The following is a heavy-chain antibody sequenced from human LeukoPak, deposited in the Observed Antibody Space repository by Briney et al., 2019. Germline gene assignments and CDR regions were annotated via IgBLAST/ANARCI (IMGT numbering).Heavy chain of an antibody. V-gene: IGHV4-34*01. D-gene: IGHD6-19*01. J-gene: IGHJ4*02. CDR1: GGSFSGYY. CDR3: AREPYSSGWEFDY. CDR2: INHSGST. Sequence: SETLSLTCAVYGGSFSGYYWSLIRQPPGKGLEWIGEINHSGSTNYNPSLKSRVTISVDTSKNQFSLKLSSVTAADTAVYYCAREPYSSGWEFDYWGQGTLVTVSS.